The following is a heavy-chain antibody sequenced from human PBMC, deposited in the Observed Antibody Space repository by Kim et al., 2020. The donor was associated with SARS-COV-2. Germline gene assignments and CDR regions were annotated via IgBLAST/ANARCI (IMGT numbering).Heavy chain of an antibody. D-gene: IGHD3-3*02. V-gene: IGHV1-69*13. Sequence: SVKVSCKASGGTFSNFGIIWVRQAPGQGLEWMGGIIPMFGSANYAQKFLGRVTITADESTSTAYLEVNNFRSDDTSVYYCARWEVAFFYGLDVWGQGTT. CDR1: GGTFSNFG. CDR3: ARWEVAFFYGLDV. J-gene: IGHJ6*02. CDR2: IIPMFGSA.